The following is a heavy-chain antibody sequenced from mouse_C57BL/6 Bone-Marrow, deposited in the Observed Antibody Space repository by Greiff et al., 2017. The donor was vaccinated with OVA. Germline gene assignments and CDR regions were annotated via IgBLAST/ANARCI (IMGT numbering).Heavy chain of an antibody. Sequence: DVHLVESGAELVRPGASVKLSCTASGFNIKDYYMHWVKQRPEQGLEWIGRIDPEDGDTEYAPKFQGKATMTADTSSNTAYLQLSSLTSEDTAVYYCTTWRGNYRFAYWGQGTLVTVSA. J-gene: IGHJ3*01. CDR1: GFNIKDYY. CDR3: TTWRGNYRFAY. V-gene: IGHV14-1*01. D-gene: IGHD2-1*01. CDR2: IDPEDGDT.